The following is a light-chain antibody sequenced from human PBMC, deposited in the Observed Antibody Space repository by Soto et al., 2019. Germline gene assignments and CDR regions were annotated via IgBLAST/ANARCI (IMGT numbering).Light chain of an antibody. Sequence: ERVLIPSPATPLLSPGERATLSCRASQSVSSSYLAWYQQKPGQAPRLLIYGASSRATGIPDRFSGSGSGTDFTLTISRLEPEDFAVYYCQQYGSSPGTFGQGTKVDIK. J-gene: IGKJ1*01. V-gene: IGKV3-20*01. CDR2: GAS. CDR3: QQYGSSPGT. CDR1: QSVSSSY.